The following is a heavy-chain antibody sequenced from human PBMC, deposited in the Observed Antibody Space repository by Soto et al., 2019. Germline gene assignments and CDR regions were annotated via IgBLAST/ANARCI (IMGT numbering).Heavy chain of an antibody. D-gene: IGHD4-17*01. J-gene: IGHJ5*02. CDR1: GGTFSGYW. CDR2: IYGDGTTT. V-gene: IGHV3-74*01. Sequence: EVQLVESGGDLVQPGGSLRLSCAASGGTFSGYWMHWVRRVPGKGLVWVSRIYGDGTTTTYADSVQGRFTISRDTGKNTVYLQMNSLRVDDTGVYFCARSCCGEQNWFDPWGQGTPVTVSS. CDR3: ARSCCGEQNWFDP.